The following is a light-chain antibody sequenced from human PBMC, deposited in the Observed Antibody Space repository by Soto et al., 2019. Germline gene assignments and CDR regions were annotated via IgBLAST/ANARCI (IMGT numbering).Light chain of an antibody. CDR1: QSLLDSNGYNY. V-gene: IGKV2-28*01. Sequence: IGFTRSPVSLRVTPGEPASISCRSSQSLLDSNGYNYLDWYLQKPGQSPQLLIYLGSNRASGVPDRFSGSGSGTDFTLKISRVEAEDVGVYYCMQALQTPITFGGGTKVDIK. J-gene: IGKJ4*01. CDR2: LGS. CDR3: MQALQTPIT.